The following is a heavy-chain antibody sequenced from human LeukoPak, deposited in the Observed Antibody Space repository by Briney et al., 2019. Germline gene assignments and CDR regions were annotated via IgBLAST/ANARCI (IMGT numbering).Heavy chain of an antibody. Sequence: SVKVSCKASGGTFSSYAISWVRQAPGQGLEWMGRIIPILGIANYARKFQGRVTITADKSTSTAYMELSSLRSEDTAVYYCARTVVPAATLGGFDYWGQGTLVTVSS. CDR1: GGTFSSYA. J-gene: IGHJ4*02. V-gene: IGHV1-69*04. CDR2: IIPILGIA. D-gene: IGHD2-2*01. CDR3: ARTVVPAATLGGFDY.